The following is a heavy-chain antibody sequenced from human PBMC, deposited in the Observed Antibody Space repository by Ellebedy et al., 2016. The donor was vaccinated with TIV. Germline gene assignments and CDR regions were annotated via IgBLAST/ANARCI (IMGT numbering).Heavy chain of an antibody. CDR3: ASSVTMASYFDY. Sequence: GGSLRLSCAASGFTFSSYAMHWVRQAPGKGLEWVAVISYDGSNKYYADSVKGRFTIARYNSKNTLYLQMNSLRAEDTAVYYCASSVTMASYFDYWGQGTLVTVSS. D-gene: IGHD4-11*01. CDR2: ISYDGSNK. CDR1: GFTFSSYA. V-gene: IGHV3-30-3*01. J-gene: IGHJ4*02.